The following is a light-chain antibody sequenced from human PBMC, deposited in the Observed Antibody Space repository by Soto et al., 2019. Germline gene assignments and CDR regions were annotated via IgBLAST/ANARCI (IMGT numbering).Light chain of an antibody. CDR2: DVS. V-gene: IGLV2-14*03. Sequence: QPVLTHPASVTGAPGQSITISCTGTSSDVGGYNYVSWYQHPPGKAPKLIIYDVSNRPSGVSYRFSGSKSGNTASLTISGLQPEDEADYYCSSYTTSNTRQIVFGTGTKVTVL. CDR3: SSYTTSNTRQIV. J-gene: IGLJ1*01. CDR1: SSDVGGYNY.